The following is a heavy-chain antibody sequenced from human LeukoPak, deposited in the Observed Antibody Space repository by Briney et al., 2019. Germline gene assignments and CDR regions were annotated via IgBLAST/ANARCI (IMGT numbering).Heavy chain of an antibody. V-gene: IGHV4-30-4*08. J-gene: IGHJ4*02. CDR2: IYYSGST. CDR3: ARGNCSSTSCYQEFDY. CDR1: GGSISSGDYY. Sequence: PSETLSLTCTVSGGSISSGDYYWSWIRQPPGKGLEWIGYIYYSGSTYYNPSLKSRVTISVDTPKNQFSLKLSSVTAADTAVYYCARGNCSSTSCYQEFDYWGQGTLVTVSS. D-gene: IGHD2-2*01.